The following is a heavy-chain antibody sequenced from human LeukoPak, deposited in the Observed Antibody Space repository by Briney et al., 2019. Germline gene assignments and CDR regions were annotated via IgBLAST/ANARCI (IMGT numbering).Heavy chain of an antibody. D-gene: IGHD3-10*01. Sequence: SVNVSCKASGGTFSSYAISWVRQAPGQGLEWMGGIIPIFGTANYAQKFQGRVTITADESTSTAYMELSSLRSEDTAVYYCARGSFHPRYYYGSGSSAFDIWGQGTMVTVFS. J-gene: IGHJ3*02. CDR2: IIPIFGTA. V-gene: IGHV1-69*13. CDR3: ARGSFHPRYYYGSGSSAFDI. CDR1: GGTFSSYA.